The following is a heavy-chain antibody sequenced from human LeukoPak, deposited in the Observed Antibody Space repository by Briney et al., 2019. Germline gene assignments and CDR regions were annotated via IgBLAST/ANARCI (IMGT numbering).Heavy chain of an antibody. CDR1: GGSISSSNW. CDR2: IYHSGST. Sequence: PSETLSLTCAVSGGSISSSNWWSWVRQPPGKGLEWIGEIYHSGSTNYNPSLKSRVTISVDKSKNQFSLKLSSVTAADTAVYYCARSGWERRAAKGHPKFYYFDYWGQGTLVTVSS. J-gene: IGHJ4*02. CDR3: ARSGWERRAAKGHPKFYYFDY. V-gene: IGHV4-4*02. D-gene: IGHD1-1*01.